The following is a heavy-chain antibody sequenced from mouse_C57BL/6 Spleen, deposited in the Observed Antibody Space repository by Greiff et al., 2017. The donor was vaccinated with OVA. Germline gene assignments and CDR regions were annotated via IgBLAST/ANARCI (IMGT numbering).Heavy chain of an antibody. Sequence: EVKLVESGGGLVKPGGSLTLSCAASGFTFSDYGMHWVRQAPEKGLEWVAYISSGSSTIYSADTVKGRFTISRDNAKNTLFLQMTSLRSEDTAMDYCARRSYGNYVYAMDYWGQGTSVTVSS. D-gene: IGHD2-1*01. V-gene: IGHV5-17*01. CDR3: ARRSYGNYVYAMDY. CDR2: ISSGSSTI. J-gene: IGHJ4*01. CDR1: GFTFSDYG.